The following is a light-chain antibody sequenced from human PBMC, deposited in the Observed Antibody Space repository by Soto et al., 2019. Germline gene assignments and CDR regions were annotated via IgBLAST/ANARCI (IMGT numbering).Light chain of an antibody. CDR2: YAS. CDR1: QSISNW. Sequence: DIQMTKSPSTLSASVGDRVIITCRASQSISNWLAWYQQKPGKAPNLLINYASSLKRGGPSRFCGSGAGTKFSLTIISLQPDDFATYYCQQYNSYSWTFGQGTKVDIK. J-gene: IGKJ1*01. V-gene: IGKV1-5*03. CDR3: QQYNSYSWT.